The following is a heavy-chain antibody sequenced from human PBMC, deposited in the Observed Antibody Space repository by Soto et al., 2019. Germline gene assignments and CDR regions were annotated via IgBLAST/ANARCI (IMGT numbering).Heavy chain of an antibody. CDR2: IYTGGST. V-gene: IGHV4-4*07. Sequence: QVQLRESGPGLVKPSETLSLTCSVSGGSVSSYYWSWIRQPAGKGPEWTGRIYTGGSTNYNPSLKSRATMSVDTSKNQFSLRLTSVTAADTAVYYCARASVGPPGGGSWTMPFDSWGRGTLVTVSS. CDR1: GGSVSSYY. D-gene: IGHD2-15*01. CDR3: ARASVGPPGGGSWTMPFDS. J-gene: IGHJ4*02.